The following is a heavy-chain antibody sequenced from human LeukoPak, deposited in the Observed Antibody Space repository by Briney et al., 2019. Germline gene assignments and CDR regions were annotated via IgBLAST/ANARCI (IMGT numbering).Heavy chain of an antibody. CDR3: ARDFDRRTRKIGRDSLYYYYYYMDV. D-gene: IGHD3-9*01. CDR1: GFTFSSYA. CDR2: ISGSGGST. J-gene: IGHJ6*03. Sequence: GGSLRLSCAASGFTFSSYAMSWVCQAPGKGLEWVSAISGSGGSTYYADSVKGRFTISRDNSKNTLYLQMNSLRAEDTAVYYCARDFDRRTRKIGRDSLYYYYYYMDVWGKGTTVTVSS. V-gene: IGHV3-23*01.